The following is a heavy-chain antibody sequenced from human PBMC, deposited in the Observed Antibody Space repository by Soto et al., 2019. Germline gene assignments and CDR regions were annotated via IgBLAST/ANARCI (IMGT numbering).Heavy chain of an antibody. V-gene: IGHV3-33*01. CDR2: IWYDGSNK. J-gene: IGHJ6*02. CDR1: GFTFSSYG. Sequence: PWGSLRLSCAASGFTFSSYGMHWVRQAPGKGLEWVAVIWYDGSNKYYADSVKGRFTISRDNSKNTLYLQMNSLRAEDTAVYYCARDGVLGYYYYGMDVWGQGTTVTVSS. D-gene: IGHD6-13*01. CDR3: ARDGVLGYYYYGMDV.